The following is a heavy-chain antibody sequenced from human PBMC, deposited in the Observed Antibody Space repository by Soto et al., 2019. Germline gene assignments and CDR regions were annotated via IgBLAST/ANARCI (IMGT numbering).Heavy chain of an antibody. D-gene: IGHD3-10*01. CDR1: GDSISGYY. CDR3: ATRPPGDTWVPYFDY. Sequence: SETLSLTCTVSGDSISGYYWSWIRQPPGKGLEWIGYIFGSGTTNYESSLKSRVIISLDTSKNQFSLKLTSVTAGDSAIYYCATRPPGDTWVPYFDYWGQGILVTVSS. J-gene: IGHJ4*02. CDR2: IFGSGTT. V-gene: IGHV4-59*01.